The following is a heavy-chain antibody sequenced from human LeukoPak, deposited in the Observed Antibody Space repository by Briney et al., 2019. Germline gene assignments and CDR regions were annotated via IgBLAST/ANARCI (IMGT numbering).Heavy chain of an antibody. D-gene: IGHD1-1*01. Sequence: SETRSLTATVPGGPISSHSWSWFRQPPGKGLGWIGYIYYSGSTNYNPSLKSRVTISVDTSKNQFSLKLSSVTAADTALYYCARDLERAHDEKFYFDYWGQGALVTVSS. CDR1: GGPISSHS. CDR2: IYYSGST. J-gene: IGHJ4*02. CDR3: ARDLERAHDEKFYFDY. V-gene: IGHV4-59*11.